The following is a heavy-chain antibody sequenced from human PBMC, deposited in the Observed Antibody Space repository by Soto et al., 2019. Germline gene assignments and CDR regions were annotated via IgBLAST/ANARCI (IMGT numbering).Heavy chain of an antibody. CDR1: GGTFSSYT. V-gene: IGHV1-69*08. J-gene: IGHJ6*04. Sequence: QVQLVQSGAEVKKPGSSVKVSCKASGGTFSSYTISWVRQAPGQGLEWMGRIIPILGIANYAQKFQGRVTITADKSTSTAYMELSSLRSEATAVYYCARDLMEGSGSPWGVWGKGTTVTVSS. CDR3: ARDLMEGSGSPWGV. CDR2: IIPILGIA. D-gene: IGHD3-10*01.